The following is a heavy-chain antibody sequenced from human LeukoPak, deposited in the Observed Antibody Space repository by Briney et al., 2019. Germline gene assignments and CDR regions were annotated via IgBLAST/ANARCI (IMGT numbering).Heavy chain of an antibody. CDR1: GGSFSGYY. CDR2: INHSGST. D-gene: IGHD1-26*01. Sequence: SETLSLTCAVYGGSFSGYYWSWIRQPPGKGLEWIGEINHSGSTNYNPSLKSRVTISVDTSKNQFSLKLSSMTAADTAVYYCARGEKSWELLSYFDYWGQGTLVTVSS. V-gene: IGHV4-34*01. CDR3: ARGEKSWELLSYFDY. J-gene: IGHJ4*02.